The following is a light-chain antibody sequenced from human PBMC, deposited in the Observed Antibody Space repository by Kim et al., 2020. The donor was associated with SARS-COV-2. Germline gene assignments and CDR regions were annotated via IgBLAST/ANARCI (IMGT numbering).Light chain of an antibody. Sequence: PGQTASITCSGDAWPKKYAYWYQQKPGQAPVLVIYKDSERPSGIPERFSGSSSGTTVTLTISGVQAEDEADYYCQSADSSGTYLVFGGGTQLTVL. CDR1: AWPKKY. V-gene: IGLV3-25*03. J-gene: IGLJ2*01. CDR3: QSADSSGTYLV. CDR2: KDS.